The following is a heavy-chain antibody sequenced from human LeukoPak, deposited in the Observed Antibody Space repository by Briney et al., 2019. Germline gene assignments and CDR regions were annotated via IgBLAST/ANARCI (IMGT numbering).Heavy chain of an antibody. D-gene: IGHD6-19*01. CDR3: AKVRGTYSSGYFFDY. CDR2: ISWNSGYI. CDR1: GFTFNNYN. Sequence: GGSLRLSCAASGFTFNNYNMDWVRQAPGKGLEWLSIISWNSGYIGYADSVKGRFTISRDNAKKSLDLQMNSLRAEDTAFYYCAKVRGTYSSGYFFDYWGQGTLVTVSS. V-gene: IGHV3-9*01. J-gene: IGHJ4*02.